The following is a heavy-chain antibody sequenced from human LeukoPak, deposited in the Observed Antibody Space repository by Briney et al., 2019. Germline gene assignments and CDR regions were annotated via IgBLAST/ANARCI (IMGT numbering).Heavy chain of an antibody. CDR2: INTDGSST. CDR3: AKDREEQLELYYYYYYGMDV. J-gene: IGHJ6*02. CDR1: GFTFSSYW. Sequence: QPGGSLRLSCAASGFTFSSYWMHWVRQPPGKGLVWVSRINTDGSSTSYADSVKGRFTISRDNAKNTLYLQMNSLRAEDTAVYYCAKDREEQLELYYYYYYGMDVWGQGTTVTVSS. D-gene: IGHD6-13*01. V-gene: IGHV3-74*01.